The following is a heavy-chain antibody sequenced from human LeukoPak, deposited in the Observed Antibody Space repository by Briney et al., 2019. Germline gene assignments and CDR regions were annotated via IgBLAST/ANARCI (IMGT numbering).Heavy chain of an antibody. CDR1: GYNFTELS. J-gene: IGHJ4*02. CDR2: VSPYNNKT. V-gene: IGHV1-18*01. CDR3: ARRSSWNDY. Sequence: EASVKVSCKVSGYNFTELSIHWVRHAPGKGLEWMGWVSPYNNKTNYAQKVQGRVTMATDTSTSTAYMDLRSLRSDDTAVYYCARRSSWNDYWGQGTLVTVSS. D-gene: IGHD6-13*01.